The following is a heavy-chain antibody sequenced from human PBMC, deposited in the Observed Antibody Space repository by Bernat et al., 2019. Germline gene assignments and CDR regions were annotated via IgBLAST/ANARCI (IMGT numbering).Heavy chain of an antibody. CDR2: IRSKAQSYAT. D-gene: IGHD3-10*01. J-gene: IGHJ4*02. CDR1: GFAFSGSA. Sequence: EVQLVESGGGLVQPGGSLKLSCAASGFAFSGSAMHWVRQASGKGLEWVGRIRSKAQSYATAYAASVKGRFTISRDDSKNTAYLQMNSLKTEDTAIYYCTTRGGEDYGSGSFHNNWGQGTLVTVSS. V-gene: IGHV3-73*01. CDR3: TTRGGEDYGSGSFHNN.